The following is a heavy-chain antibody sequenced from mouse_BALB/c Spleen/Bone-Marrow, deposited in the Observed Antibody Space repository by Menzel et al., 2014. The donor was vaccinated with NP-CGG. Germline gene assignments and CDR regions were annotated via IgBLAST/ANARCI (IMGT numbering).Heavy chain of an antibody. Sequence: QVQLQQSGPGLVAPSQSLSITCTVSGFSLTSTGVSWVRQPPGKGLEWLGVIWGDGSTKYHSALISRLSISKDNSKSRVFLKLNSLHTDDTATYYCAKPEDGYAMDYWGQGTSVTVSS. D-gene: IGHD2-3*01. CDR1: GFSLTSTG. CDR2: IWGDGST. V-gene: IGHV2-3*01. J-gene: IGHJ4*01. CDR3: AKPEDGYAMDY.